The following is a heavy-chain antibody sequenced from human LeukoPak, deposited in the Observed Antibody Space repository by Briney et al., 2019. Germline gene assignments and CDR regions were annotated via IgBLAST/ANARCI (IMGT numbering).Heavy chain of an antibody. CDR2: IYTSGST. CDR3: ARGEATLTAWFDY. CDR1: GGSISSGSYY. V-gene: IGHV4-61*02. Sequence: SETLSLTCTVSGGSISSGSYYWSWIRQPAGKGLEWIGRIYTSGSTNYNPSLKSRVTISVDTSKNQFSLKLSSVTAADTAVYYCARGEATLTAWFDYWGQGTLVTVSS. J-gene: IGHJ4*02. D-gene: IGHD3-16*01.